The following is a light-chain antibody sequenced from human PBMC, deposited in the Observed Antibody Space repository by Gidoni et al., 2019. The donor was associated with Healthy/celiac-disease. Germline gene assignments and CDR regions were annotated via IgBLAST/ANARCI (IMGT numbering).Light chain of an antibody. J-gene: IGKJ3*01. CDR3: QQRSNWPT. CDR2: DAS. Sequence: EIVLPQSPATLSLSPGERATLSCRASQSVSSYLAWYQQNPGQAPRLLIYDASNRATGIPARCSGSGSGTDFTLTISSLEPEDFAVYYCQQRSNWPTFGPGTKVEIK. V-gene: IGKV3-11*01. CDR1: QSVSSY.